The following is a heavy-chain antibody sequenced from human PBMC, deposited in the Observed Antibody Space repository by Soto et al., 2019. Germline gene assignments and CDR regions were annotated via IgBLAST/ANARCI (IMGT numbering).Heavy chain of an antibody. Sequence: PSETLSLTCTVSGGSISSSSYYWGWIRQPPGKGLEGIGSIYYSGSTYYNPSLKSRVTISVDTSKNQFSLKLSSVTAADTAVYYCASHYYGSGSYYVGTFDYWGQGTLVTVSS. J-gene: IGHJ4*02. CDR1: GGSISSSSYY. V-gene: IGHV4-39*01. CDR2: IYYSGST. D-gene: IGHD3-10*01. CDR3: ASHYYGSGSYYVGTFDY.